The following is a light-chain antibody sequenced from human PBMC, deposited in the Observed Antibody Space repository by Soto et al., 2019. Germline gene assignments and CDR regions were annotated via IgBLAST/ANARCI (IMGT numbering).Light chain of an antibody. CDR3: QSYDSSLSVLYV. Sequence: QAVVTQPPSVSGAPGQRVTISCTGSSSNIGAGYDVHWYQQLPGTAPKLLIYGNSNRPSGVPDRFSGSKSGTSASLAITGLQADDEADYYCQSYDSSLSVLYVFGTGTKLTVL. CDR1: SSNIGAGYD. J-gene: IGLJ1*01. V-gene: IGLV1-40*01. CDR2: GNS.